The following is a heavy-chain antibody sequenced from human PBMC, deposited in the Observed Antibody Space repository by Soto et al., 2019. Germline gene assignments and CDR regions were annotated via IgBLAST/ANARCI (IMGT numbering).Heavy chain of an antibody. D-gene: IGHD2-2*01. CDR2: ISYDGSNK. CDR3: VKDREYCSSTSCRRNYYYYYYGMDV. Sequence: GESLKISCAASGFTFSSYGMHWVRQAPGKGLEWVTFISYDGSNKYFADSVKGRFSISRDNSKNTLYLQMNSLRGEDTAVYYCVKDREYCSSTSCRRNYYYYYYGMDVWGQGTTVTVSS. V-gene: IGHV3-30*18. CDR1: GFTFSSYG. J-gene: IGHJ6*02.